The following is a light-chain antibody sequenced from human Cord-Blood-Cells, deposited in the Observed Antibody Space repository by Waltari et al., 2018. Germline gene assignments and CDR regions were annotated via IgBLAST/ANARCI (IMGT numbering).Light chain of an antibody. CDR2: DAS. CDR3: QQYDNLPPFT. J-gene: IGKJ3*01. V-gene: IGKV1-33*01. CDR1: QDIRNY. Sequence: DIQMTHSPSSLSASVGDRVTSTCQASQDIRNYLNWYQQKPGKAPKHLIYDASNLETGVPSRFSGSGYGTDFTYTISSLQPEDIATYYCQQYDNLPPFTFGPGTKVDIK.